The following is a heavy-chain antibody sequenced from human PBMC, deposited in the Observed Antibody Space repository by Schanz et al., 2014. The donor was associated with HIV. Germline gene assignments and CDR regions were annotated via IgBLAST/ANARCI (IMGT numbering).Heavy chain of an antibody. Sequence: VQLVESGGGVVQPGRSLRVSCAASGFTFNSYGMHWVRQAPGKGLEWVAGISWHGYTVGYADSVKGRFTISRDNGRNSLYLQMNSLRPEDTALYYCAKDIFYDSSGLNPGWGSFDIWGQGTLVTVSS. CDR2: ISWHGYTV. CDR3: AKDIFYDSSGLNPGWGSFDI. J-gene: IGHJ3*02. D-gene: IGHD3-22*01. V-gene: IGHV3-9*01. CDR1: GFTFNSYG.